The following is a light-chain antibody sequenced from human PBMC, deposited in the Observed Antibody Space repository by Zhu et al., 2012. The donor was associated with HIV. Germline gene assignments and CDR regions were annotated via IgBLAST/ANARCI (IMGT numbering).Light chain of an antibody. CDR3: QQYGGSPMYS. CDR1: QSVSSSY. J-gene: IGKJ2*03. V-gene: IGKV3-20*01. Sequence: EIVLTQSPGTLSLSPGERATLFCRASQSVSSSYLAWYQQKPGQAPRLLIYGASNRATGIPDRFSGSGSGTDFTLTISRLEPEDFAVYYCQQYGGSPMYSFGQGPSWRSN. CDR2: GAS.